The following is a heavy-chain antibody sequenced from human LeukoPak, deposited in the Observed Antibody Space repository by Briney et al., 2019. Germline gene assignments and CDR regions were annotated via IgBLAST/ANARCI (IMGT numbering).Heavy chain of an antibody. CDR2: IKYDGYEE. V-gene: IGHV3-7*01. Sequence: GGSLRLSCAASGFTFSRYWMSWMRQAPGKGLEWVANIKYDGYEEYYVDSVKGRFTISRDNAKNSLYLQLNSLRVEDTAVYYCKSGGAAPGSFDHWGQGTLVTVSP. CDR3: KSGGAAPGSFDH. J-gene: IGHJ4*02. D-gene: IGHD1-1*01. CDR1: GFTFSRYW.